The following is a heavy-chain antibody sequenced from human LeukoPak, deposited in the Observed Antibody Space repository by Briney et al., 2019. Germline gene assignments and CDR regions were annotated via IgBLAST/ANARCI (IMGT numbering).Heavy chain of an antibody. J-gene: IGHJ6*02. CDR2: MNPNSGNT. Sequence: ASVKVSCKVSGYTLTELSMHWVRQAPGKGLEWMGWMNPNSGNTGLAQKFQGRVTLTRDTSLSTAYMELSNLRSDDTAVYYCARDEVVAAPNYFGMVVWGQGTTVSVSS. V-gene: IGHV1-8*01. CDR3: ARDEVVAAPNYFGMVV. D-gene: IGHD2-15*01. CDR1: GYTLTELS.